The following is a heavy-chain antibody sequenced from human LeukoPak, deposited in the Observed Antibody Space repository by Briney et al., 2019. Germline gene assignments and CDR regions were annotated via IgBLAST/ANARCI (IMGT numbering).Heavy chain of an antibody. CDR2: INPNNGGT. Sequence: GASVTVSCTASGYTFTGYYIHWVRQAPGQGLEWMGRINPNNGGTNYAQKFQGRVTMTRDMSMSTAYMGLSRLRSVDTAVYYCAGEDNSSGYRPFDIWGQGTMVTVPS. J-gene: IGHJ3*02. CDR1: GYTFTGYY. D-gene: IGHD3-22*01. V-gene: IGHV1-2*06. CDR3: AGEDNSSGYRPFDI.